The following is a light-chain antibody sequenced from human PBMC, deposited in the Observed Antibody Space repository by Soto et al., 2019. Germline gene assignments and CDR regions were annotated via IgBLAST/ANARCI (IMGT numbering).Light chain of an antibody. V-gene: IGKV1-17*03. Sequence: DVQMTQSPSAVSASVGDRVNITCRASRGISNYLAWFQQKPGKVPNRLIYTTSTLQSGVPSRFSGSRSGTEFTLTISSLQPEDIATYYCLQHNRYPRTFGGGTKVEIK. CDR3: LQHNRYPRT. J-gene: IGKJ4*01. CDR2: TTS. CDR1: RGISNY.